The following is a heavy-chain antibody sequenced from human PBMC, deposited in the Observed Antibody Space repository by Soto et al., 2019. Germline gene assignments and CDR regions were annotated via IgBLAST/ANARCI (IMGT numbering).Heavy chain of an antibody. J-gene: IGHJ4*02. D-gene: IGHD2-2*01. CDR3: ARDLRVVPAATPGDFDY. Sequence: GGSLRLSCAASGFTFSSYSMNWVRQAPGKGLEWVSSISSSSSYIYYADSVKGRFTISRDNAKNSLYLQMNSLRAEDTAVYYCARDLRVVPAATPGDFDYWGQGTLVTVSS. CDR1: GFTFSSYS. CDR2: ISSSSSYI. V-gene: IGHV3-21*01.